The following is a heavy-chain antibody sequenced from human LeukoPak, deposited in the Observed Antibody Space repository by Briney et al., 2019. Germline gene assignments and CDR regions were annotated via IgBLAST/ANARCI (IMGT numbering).Heavy chain of an antibody. V-gene: IGHV4-4*07. D-gene: IGHD6-13*01. Sequence: PSETLSLTCTVSGGSISGHYWSWLRQPAGKGLEWIGHIYSDGSFNYSPSHKRRVTMSVDTSKNQFSLRLYSVTAADTAVFYCARGPAASGYFDSWDQGTLVTVSS. CDR2: IYSDGSF. CDR1: GGSISGHY. J-gene: IGHJ4*02. CDR3: ARGPAASGYFDS.